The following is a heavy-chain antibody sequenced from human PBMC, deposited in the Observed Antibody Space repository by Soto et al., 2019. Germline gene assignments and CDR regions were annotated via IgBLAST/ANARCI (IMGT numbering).Heavy chain of an antibody. CDR3: ARGGDEYGGNSPPPHYYGMDV. D-gene: IGHD4-17*01. Sequence: QVQLQESGPGLVKPSGTLSLTCAVSGGSISSSNWWSWVRQPPGKGLEWIGEIYHSGSTNYNPSLKSRVTISVDKSKNQFSLKLSSVTAADAAVYYCARGGDEYGGNSPPPHYYGMDVWGQGTTVTVSS. J-gene: IGHJ6*02. CDR1: GGSISSSNW. CDR2: IYHSGST. V-gene: IGHV4-4*02.